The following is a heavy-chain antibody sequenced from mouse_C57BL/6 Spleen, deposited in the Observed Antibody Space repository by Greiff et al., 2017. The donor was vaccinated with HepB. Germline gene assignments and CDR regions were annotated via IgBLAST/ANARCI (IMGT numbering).Heavy chain of an antibody. CDR2: IYPRSGNT. CDR1: GYTFTSYG. CDR3: ARRRISRLYAMDY. V-gene: IGHV1-81*01. J-gene: IGHJ4*01. Sequence: VQLQQSGAELARPGASVKLSCKASGYTFTSYGISWVKQRPGQGLEWIGEIYPRSGNTYYNEKFKGKATLTADKSSRTAYMELRSLTSEDSAFYFCARRRISRLYAMDYWGQGTSVTVSS.